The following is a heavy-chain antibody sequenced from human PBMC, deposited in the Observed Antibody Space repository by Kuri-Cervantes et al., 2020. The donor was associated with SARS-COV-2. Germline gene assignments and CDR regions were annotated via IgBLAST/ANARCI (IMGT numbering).Heavy chain of an antibody. J-gene: IGHJ4*02. Sequence: GGSLRLSCAVYGGSFSGYYWSWVRQGSGKGLEWVGRVRGKANNYATAYAASVKGRFTISRDDSKNMAYLQMNSLKTEDTAVYYCTTLIDYWGQGALVTVSS. CDR1: GGSFSGYY. CDR3: TTLIDY. V-gene: IGHV3-73*01. CDR2: VRGKANNYAT.